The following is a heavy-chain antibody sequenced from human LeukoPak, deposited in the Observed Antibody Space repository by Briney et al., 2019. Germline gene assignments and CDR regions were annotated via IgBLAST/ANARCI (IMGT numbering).Heavy chain of an antibody. Sequence: SQTLSLTCAISGDSVSSNSAAWNWIKQSPSRGLEWLGRTYHRSKWYSESALSLKGRITVNPHTSKNQFSLQLNSVGPEDTAVYYCARTTGHFDYWGQGTLVTVSS. CDR3: ARTTGHFDY. CDR2: TYHRSKWYS. J-gene: IGHJ4*02. V-gene: IGHV6-1*01. CDR1: GDSVSSNSAA. D-gene: IGHD2-8*02.